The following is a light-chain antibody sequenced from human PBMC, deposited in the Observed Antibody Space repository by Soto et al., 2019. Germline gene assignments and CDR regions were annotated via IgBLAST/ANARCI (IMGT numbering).Light chain of an antibody. CDR2: GAS. CDR1: QSVSSN. V-gene: IGKV3-15*01. J-gene: IGKJ1*01. Sequence: EIVMTQSPATLSVSPGERATLSCRASQSVSSNLAWYQQKPGQAPRLLIYGASTRATGIPARFSGSGSGTEFTLTTSSLQSEDFEVYYCQQYNNWPSWTFGQGTKVDIK. CDR3: QQYNNWPSWT.